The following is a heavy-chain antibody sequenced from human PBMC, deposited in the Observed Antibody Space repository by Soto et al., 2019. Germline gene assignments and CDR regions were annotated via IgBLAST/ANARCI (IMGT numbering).Heavy chain of an antibody. CDR2: LSGSGTST. Sequence: VGSLRLSCASSVFSFVNYAMNWVRHSPGKGLEWVSGLSGSGTSTYYADSVKGRFTISRDNSRDTLFLQMNSLTADDTAVYYCAKATTNGGWFNPFDSWGQGALVSVSS. CDR1: VFSFVNYA. CDR3: AKATTNGGWFNPFDS. D-gene: IGHD6-19*01. V-gene: IGHV3-23*01. J-gene: IGHJ4*02.